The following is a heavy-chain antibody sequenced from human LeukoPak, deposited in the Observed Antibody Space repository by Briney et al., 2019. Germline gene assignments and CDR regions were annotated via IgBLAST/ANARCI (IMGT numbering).Heavy chain of an antibody. CDR1: GGSFIGSY. CDR3: ARGGWGYYDSSGYCDY. V-gene: IGHV4-34*01. J-gene: IGHJ4*02. Sequence: SETLSVTCAVYGGSFIGSYWSWSRQPPGKGRGWSGATNHRGSTNYNPSLKSRVTISVDTSKNQFSLKLSSVTAADTAVYYCARGGWGYYDSSGYCDYWGQGTLVTVSS. CDR2: TNHRGST. D-gene: IGHD3-22*01.